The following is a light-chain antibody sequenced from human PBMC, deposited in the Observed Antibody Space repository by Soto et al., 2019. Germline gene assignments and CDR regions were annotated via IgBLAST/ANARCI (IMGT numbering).Light chain of an antibody. V-gene: IGKV1-5*03. CDR3: QQSYNTVWT. CDR1: QSITSW. J-gene: IGKJ1*01. CDR2: KAS. Sequence: DIHITQSPATLSASVGDRVTITCRASQSITSWLAWYQQKPGKAPKLLIYKASTLKSGVPSRFSGSGSGTEFTPTISSLQPEDFATYYCQQSYNTVWTFGQGTKVDIK.